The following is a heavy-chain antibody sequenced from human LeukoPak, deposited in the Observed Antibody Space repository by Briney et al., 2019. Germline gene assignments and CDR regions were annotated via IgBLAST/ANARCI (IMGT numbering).Heavy chain of an antibody. V-gene: IGHV3-48*02. Sequence: PGGSLRLSCAASGFTFSSYSMNWVRQPPGKGLEWVSYIGSSSSSIYYADSVKGRFTIFRDNAKNSLYLQMNSLRDEDTAVYYCARALGLEIDYWGQGTLVTVSS. CDR3: ARALGLEIDY. CDR1: GFTFSSYS. J-gene: IGHJ4*02. CDR2: IGSSSSSI. D-gene: IGHD3-3*01.